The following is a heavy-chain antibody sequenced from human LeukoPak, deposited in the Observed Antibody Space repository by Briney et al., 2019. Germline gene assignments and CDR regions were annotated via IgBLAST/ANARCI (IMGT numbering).Heavy chain of an antibody. V-gene: IGHV4-38-2*01. CDR2: IYHSGNT. D-gene: IGHD1-26*01. CDR3: ANSKSGYIDY. J-gene: IGHJ4*02. Sequence: PSETLSLTCAVSDYSISSDYYWAWIRQPPGKGLEWIGCIYHSGNTCYNPSLKSRITISVDTSKNQFSLKVSSVTAADAAIYYCANSKSGYIDYGGQGTLVTVSS. CDR1: DYSISSDYY.